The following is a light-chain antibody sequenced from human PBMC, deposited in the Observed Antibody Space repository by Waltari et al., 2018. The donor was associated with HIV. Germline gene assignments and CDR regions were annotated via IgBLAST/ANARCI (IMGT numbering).Light chain of an antibody. Sequence: DIRMTQSPPSLSASVGDTVTITCRASQSINDYLNWYQQKPGKAPKLLIYGASTLESGVPSRFSGSGSGRDFALTISSLQPDDFATYYCQQSYDMHTFGQGTKLDIK. V-gene: IGKV1-39*01. CDR3: QQSYDMHT. CDR1: QSINDY. J-gene: IGKJ2*01. CDR2: GAS.